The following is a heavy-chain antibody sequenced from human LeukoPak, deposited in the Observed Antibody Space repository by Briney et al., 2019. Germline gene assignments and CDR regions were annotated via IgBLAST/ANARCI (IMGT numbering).Heavy chain of an antibody. V-gene: IGHV3-23*01. Sequence: GGSLRLSCEGSGVTFSSCAMSWVRQAPGKGLEWVSSLSGSGASTYYADSVKGRFTISRDNSKNTLYLQMSSLRAEDTAIYYCAKCVNDYHYGMDVWGQGTTVTVSS. J-gene: IGHJ6*02. D-gene: IGHD3-16*01. CDR3: AKCVNDYHYGMDV. CDR1: GVTFSSCA. CDR2: LSGSGAST.